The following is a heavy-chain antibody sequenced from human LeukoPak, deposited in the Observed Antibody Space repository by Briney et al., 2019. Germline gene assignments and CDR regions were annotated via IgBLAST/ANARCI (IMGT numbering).Heavy chain of an antibody. J-gene: IGHJ4*02. CDR2: IYYSGST. D-gene: IGHD6-6*01. CDR1: GGSISSGDYY. CDR3: ARESRRASKQLVSSGSPGNGDLPHIFDY. V-gene: IGHV4-30-4*08. Sequence: SETLSLTCTVSGGSISSGDYYWSWIRQPPGKGLEWIGYIYYSGSTYYNPSLKSRVTISVDRSKNQFSLKLSSVTAADTAVYYCARESRRASKQLVSSGSPGNGDLPHIFDYWGQGTLVTVSS.